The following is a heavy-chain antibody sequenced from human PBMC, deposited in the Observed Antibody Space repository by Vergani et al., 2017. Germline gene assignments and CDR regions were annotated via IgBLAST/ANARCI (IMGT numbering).Heavy chain of an antibody. V-gene: IGHV4-59*01. CDR2: IYSSGST. CDR1: GGSISSYY. CDR3: ARIAMVRGVIGDWFDP. D-gene: IGHD3-10*01. Sequence: QVQLQESGPGLVKPSETLSLTCTVSGGSISSYYWSWIRHPPGKGLEWIGYIYSSGSTNYNPALKSRVTIEVDTSKNQFSLKLSSVTAADTAVYYCARIAMVRGVIGDWFDPWGQGTLVTVSS. J-gene: IGHJ5*02.